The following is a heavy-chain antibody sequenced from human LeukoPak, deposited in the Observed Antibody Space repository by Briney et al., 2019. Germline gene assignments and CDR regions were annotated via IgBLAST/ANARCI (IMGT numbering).Heavy chain of an antibody. CDR2: IYHSGST. V-gene: IGHV4-34*01. CDR1: GGSFSGYY. D-gene: IGHD2-2*02. Sequence: SETLSLTCAVYGGSFSGYYWSRIRQPPGKGLEWIGEIYHSGSTNYNPSLKSRVTISVDTSKNQFSLKLSSVTAADTAVYYCAREREDIVVVPAAIRRDWFDPWGQGTLVTVSS. J-gene: IGHJ5*02. CDR3: AREREDIVVVPAAIRRDWFDP.